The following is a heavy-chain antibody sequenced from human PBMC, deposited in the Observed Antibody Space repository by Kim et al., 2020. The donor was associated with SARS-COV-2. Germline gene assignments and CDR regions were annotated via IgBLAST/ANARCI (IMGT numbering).Heavy chain of an antibody. CDR1: GGSFSGYY. CDR2: INHSGST. V-gene: IGHV4-34*01. D-gene: IGHD4-17*01. Sequence: SETLSLTCAVYGGSFSGYYWSWIRQPPGKGLEWIGEINHSGSTNYNPSLKSRVTISVDTSKNQFSLKLSSVTAADTAVYYCARGPKDYGDYGPRPTLRSPHYYGMDVWGQGTTVTVSS. J-gene: IGHJ6*02. CDR3: ARGPKDYGDYGPRPTLRSPHYYGMDV.